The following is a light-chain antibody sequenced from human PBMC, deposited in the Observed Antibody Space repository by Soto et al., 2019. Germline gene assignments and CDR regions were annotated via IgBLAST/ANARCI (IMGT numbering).Light chain of an antibody. Sequence: DIQMTQSPSSLSASVGDRVTITCQASQDISNYLNWYQQKPGKAPKLLIYDASNLETGVPSRFSGSGSGTDCTFTIRSLQPEDSATYYCQQYDNLPSTFGGGTKVEIK. J-gene: IGKJ4*01. V-gene: IGKV1-33*01. CDR3: QQYDNLPST. CDR1: QDISNY. CDR2: DAS.